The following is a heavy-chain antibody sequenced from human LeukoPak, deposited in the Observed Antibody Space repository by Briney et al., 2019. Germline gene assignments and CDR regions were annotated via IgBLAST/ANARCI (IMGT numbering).Heavy chain of an antibody. CDR2: ISSSSSTI. V-gene: IGHV3-48*02. J-gene: IGHJ5*02. D-gene: IGHD4-11*01. CDR3: ARDARPRGVTTPWFDP. CDR1: GFTFSSYS. Sequence: GGSLRLSCAASGFTFSSYSMNWVRQAPGKGLEWVSYISSSSSTIYYADSVKGRFTISRDNAKNSLYLQMNSLRDEDTAVYYCARDARPRGVTTPWFDPWGQGTLVTVSS.